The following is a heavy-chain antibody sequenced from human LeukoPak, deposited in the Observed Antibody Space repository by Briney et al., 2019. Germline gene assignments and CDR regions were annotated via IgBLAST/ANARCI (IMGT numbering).Heavy chain of an antibody. D-gene: IGHD3-3*01. J-gene: IGHJ5*02. CDR1: GFTPSSYA. Sequence: PGGSLRLSCAASGFTPSSYAMSWVRQAPGKGMEWVSAISGSGGSTYYADSVKGRFTISRDNSKNTPYLQMNSLRAEDTAVYYCAEGITIFPNWFDPWGQGTLVTVS. CDR3: AEGITIFPNWFDP. CDR2: ISGSGGST. V-gene: IGHV3-23*01.